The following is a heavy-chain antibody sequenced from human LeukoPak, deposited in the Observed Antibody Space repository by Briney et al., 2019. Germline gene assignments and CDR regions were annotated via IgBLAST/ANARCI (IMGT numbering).Heavy chain of an antibody. J-gene: IGHJ5*02. V-gene: IGHV3-23*01. CDR1: GFTFRNYA. CDR2: ISGSGGSM. D-gene: IGHD2-15*01. CDR3: AKALNTVLVVPNPNWFDP. Sequence: GGSLRLSCATSGFTFRNYAITWVRQAPGKGLEWVSAISGSGGSMYYADSVKGRFTISRDNSKNTLYLQMNSLRAEDTAVYYCAKALNTVLVVPNPNWFDPWGQGTLVTVSS.